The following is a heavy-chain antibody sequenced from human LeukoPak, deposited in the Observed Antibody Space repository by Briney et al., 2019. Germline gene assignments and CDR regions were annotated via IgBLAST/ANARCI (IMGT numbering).Heavy chain of an antibody. V-gene: IGHV4-39*01. J-gene: IGHJ5*02. D-gene: IGHD4-17*01. CDR3: ARQPTVTTPWFDP. CDR1: GGSISSSSYY. CDR2: IYYSGST. Sequence: TSETLSLTCTVSGGSISSSSYYWGWIRQPPGKGLEWIGSIYYSGSTYYNPSLKSPVTISVDTSKNQFSLKLSSVTAADTAVYYCARQPTVTTPWFDPWGQGTLVTVSS.